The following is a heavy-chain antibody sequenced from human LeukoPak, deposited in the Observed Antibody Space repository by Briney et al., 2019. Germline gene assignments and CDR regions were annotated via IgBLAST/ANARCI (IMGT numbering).Heavy chain of an antibody. CDR2: ISDNGGTT. CDR1: GFTFSGYG. D-gene: IGHD3-22*01. Sequence: GGSLRLSCAASGFTFSGYGMSWVRQAPGKGLECVSGISDNGGTTHYADSVKGRFTISRDNSKNTLYLQMNSLRAEDTAVYYCARDRARRYYDSSGYYYGDFDYWGQGTLVTVSS. V-gene: IGHV3-23*01. CDR3: ARDRARRYYDSSGYYYGDFDY. J-gene: IGHJ4*02.